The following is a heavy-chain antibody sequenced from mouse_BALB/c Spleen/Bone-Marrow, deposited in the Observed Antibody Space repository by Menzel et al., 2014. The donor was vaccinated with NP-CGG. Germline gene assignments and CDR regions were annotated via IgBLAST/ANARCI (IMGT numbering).Heavy chain of an antibody. Sequence: VQLQESGPSLVQPSQSLSITRTVSGFSLTSYGVHWVRQSPGKGLEWLGVIWRGGSTDYNAAFMSRLSITKDNSKSQVFFKMNSLQADDTAIYYCAKNIGYYYGSSYYAMDYWGQGTSVTVSS. D-gene: IGHD1-1*01. J-gene: IGHJ4*01. V-gene: IGHV2-5-1*01. CDR1: GFSLTSYG. CDR3: AKNIGYYYGSSYYAMDY. CDR2: IWRGGST.